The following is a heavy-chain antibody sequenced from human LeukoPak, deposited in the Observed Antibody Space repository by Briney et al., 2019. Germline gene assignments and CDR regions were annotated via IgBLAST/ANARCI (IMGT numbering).Heavy chain of an antibody. Sequence: GGSLRLSCAASGFTFSSYAMSWVRQAPEKGLEWVSAISGSGSTIYYADSVKGRFTISRDNAKNSLYLQMNSLRAEDTAVYYCASSLWFGELEDYWGQGTLVTVSS. J-gene: IGHJ4*02. D-gene: IGHD3-10*01. CDR3: ASSLWFGELEDY. V-gene: IGHV3-23*01. CDR2: ISGSGSTI. CDR1: GFTFSSYA.